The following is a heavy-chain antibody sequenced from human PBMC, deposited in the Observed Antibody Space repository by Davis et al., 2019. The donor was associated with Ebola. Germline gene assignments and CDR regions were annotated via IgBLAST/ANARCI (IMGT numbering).Heavy chain of an antibody. J-gene: IGHJ6*02. Sequence: ASVKVSCKAFGYTFTNYYVHWVRLAPGQRLEWMGVINPSAGYTNYAQKFQGRVTITRDTSTSTVYMEVRRLRSDDTAVYYCARDLTIFGVVNYYYYYGMDVWGQGTTVTVSS. CDR3: ARDLTIFGVVNYYYYYGMDV. D-gene: IGHD3-3*01. CDR2: INPSAGYT. CDR1: GYTFTNYY. V-gene: IGHV1-46*01.